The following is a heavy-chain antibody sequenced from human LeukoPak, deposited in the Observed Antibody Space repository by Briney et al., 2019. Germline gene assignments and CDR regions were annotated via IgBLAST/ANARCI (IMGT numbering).Heavy chain of an antibody. CDR1: GYTFTSYY. CDR3: ARVLEYSGSYEG. D-gene: IGHD1-26*01. J-gene: IGHJ3*01. V-gene: IGHV1-46*01. Sequence: ASVTVSFKASGYTFTSYYMHWVRQAPGQGLEWMGIINPSGGSTSYAQKFQGRVTMTRDMSTSTVYMELSSLRSEDTAVYYCARVLEYSGSYEGWGQGTMVTVSS. CDR2: INPSGGST.